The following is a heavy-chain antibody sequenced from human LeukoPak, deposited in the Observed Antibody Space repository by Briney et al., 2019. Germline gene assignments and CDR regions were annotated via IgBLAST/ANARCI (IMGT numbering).Heavy chain of an antibody. Sequence: PSETLSLTCTVSGDSISSYYWSWIRQPPGKGLEWIGYIYYTGSTNYNPSLKSQVTISVDTSKNQLSLKLSSVTAADTAVYYCARDRCGRTSCYPGAFDIWGQGTMVTVSS. CDR2: IYYTGST. CDR3: ARDRCGRTSCYPGAFDI. D-gene: IGHD2-2*01. J-gene: IGHJ3*02. CDR1: GDSISSYY. V-gene: IGHV4-59*01.